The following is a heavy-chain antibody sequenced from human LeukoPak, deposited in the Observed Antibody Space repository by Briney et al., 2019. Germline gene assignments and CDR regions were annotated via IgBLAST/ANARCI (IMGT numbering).Heavy chain of an antibody. V-gene: IGHV4-39*01. Sequence: SETLSLTCTVSGVSISSSNSYWGWIRQPPGKGLEWIGSIYYSGNTYYNASLKSHVSISIDTSKNQFSLRLTSVTAADTAVYYCARQTGSGLFILPGGQGTLVTVSS. CDR3: ARQTGSGLFILP. CDR2: IYYSGNT. D-gene: IGHD3/OR15-3a*01. J-gene: IGHJ4*02. CDR1: GVSISSSNSY.